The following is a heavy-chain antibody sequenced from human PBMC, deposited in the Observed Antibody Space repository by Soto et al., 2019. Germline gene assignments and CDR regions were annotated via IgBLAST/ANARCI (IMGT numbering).Heavy chain of an antibody. J-gene: IGHJ6*02. V-gene: IGHV1-18*01. Sequence: QIQLVQFGGEVARPGASVTVSCEAAGHIFTTYGLIWVRQTPAHGLAWLGWISADSGYTQYAQLFQGRVTTTRDTSRNTGYMTWRDLTSDDTGIYYCARDRPPGSLYGMDAWGQGTAVTVSS. CDR2: ISADSGYT. CDR1: GHIFTTYG. CDR3: ARDRPPGSLYGMDA.